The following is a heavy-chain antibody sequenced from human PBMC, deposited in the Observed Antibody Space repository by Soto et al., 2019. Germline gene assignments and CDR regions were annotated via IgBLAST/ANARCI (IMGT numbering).Heavy chain of an antibody. CDR1: GYTFTSYD. CDR3: ARVYSDSRGYYQGGFDS. J-gene: IGHJ4*02. Sequence: ASVKVSCKASGYTFTSYDINWVRQATGQGLGWMGWMNPVSHNTGFAQKFQGRVTMTSNSLLSTAYMELSSLTSEDTAVYYCARVYSDSRGYYQGGFDSWGQGTLVTVSS. D-gene: IGHD3-22*01. V-gene: IGHV1-8*01. CDR2: MNPVSHNT.